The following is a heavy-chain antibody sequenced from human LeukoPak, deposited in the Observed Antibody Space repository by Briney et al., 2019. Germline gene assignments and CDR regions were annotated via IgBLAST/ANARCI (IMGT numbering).Heavy chain of an antibody. Sequence: PSETLSLTCTVSGGSISSYYWSWIRQPPGKGLEWIGYIYYSGGTNYNPSLKSRLTISVDTSKNQFSLKLSSVTAADTAVYYCARRRGNTSGFQGYYFDYWGQGTLVTVSS. CDR3: ARRRGNTSGFQGYYFDY. CDR1: GGSISSYY. J-gene: IGHJ4*02. CDR2: IYYSGGT. D-gene: IGHD6-19*01. V-gene: IGHV4-59*12.